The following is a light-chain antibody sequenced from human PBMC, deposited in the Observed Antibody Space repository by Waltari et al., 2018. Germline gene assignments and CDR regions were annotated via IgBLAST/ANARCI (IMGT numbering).Light chain of an antibody. CDR3: QQYYTTPFT. J-gene: IGKJ3*01. V-gene: IGKV4-1*01. CDR1: QSVLSSIYNKNC. CDR2: WAS. Sequence: DIVMTQSPDSLAVSLGERATMKCKSSQSVLSSIYNKNCLVWYPQKPGQPPKPLIYWASTRESGVPDRFSGSGSETDFTLTISSLQAEDVAVYYCQQYYTTPFTFGPGTKVDIK.